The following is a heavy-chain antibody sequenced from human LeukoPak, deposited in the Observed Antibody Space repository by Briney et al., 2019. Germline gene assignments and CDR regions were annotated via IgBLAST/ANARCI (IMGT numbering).Heavy chain of an antibody. CDR1: GYSISTAYY. D-gene: IGHD3-3*01. V-gene: IGHV4-38-2*02. J-gene: IGHJ4*02. CDR2: VSSTTSP. CDR3: ASDFTQGGGLLED. Sequence: SETLSLTCTVSGYSISTAYYWGWIRQPPGKGLEWIGYVSSTTSPTYNPSLESRVTMSLDTSKSQFSLRLASMTAADTAIYYCASDFTQGGGLLEDWGPGTLVVVSS.